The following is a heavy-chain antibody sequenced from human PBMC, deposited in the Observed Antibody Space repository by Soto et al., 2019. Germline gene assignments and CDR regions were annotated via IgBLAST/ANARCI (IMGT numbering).Heavy chain of an antibody. V-gene: IGHV3-48*01. D-gene: IGHD3-9*01. CDR2: ISSSSSTI. J-gene: IGHJ3*02. CDR1: GFTFSSYR. CDR3: ARGPEGYDLLTGYAFDI. Sequence: EVQLVESGGGLVQPGGSLRLSCAASGFTFSSYRMNWVRQAPGKGLEWASYISSSSSTIYYAGSGKGRFTISRDHPKNSLYMQMNSLGAEDTAVYYCARGPEGYDLLTGYAFDIWGQGTMVTVSS.